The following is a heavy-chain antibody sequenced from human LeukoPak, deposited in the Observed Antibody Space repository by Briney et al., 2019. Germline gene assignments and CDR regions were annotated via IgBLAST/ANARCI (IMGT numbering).Heavy chain of an antibody. CDR1: GDSISGYY. Sequence: SETLSLTCTVSGDSISGYYWSWIRQPAGKGLEWIGRIYTSGTTNYNTNYNPSPKSRVTMSVDTSKNQLSLNLSSVTAADTAVYYCARETRQGSDFWGQGTLVTVSS. J-gene: IGHJ4*02. V-gene: IGHV4-4*07. CDR2: IYTSGTTNYNT. D-gene: IGHD1-7*01. CDR3: ARETRQGSDF.